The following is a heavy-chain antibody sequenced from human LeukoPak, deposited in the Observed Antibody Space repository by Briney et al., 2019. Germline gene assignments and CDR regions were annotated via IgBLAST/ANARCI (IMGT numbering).Heavy chain of an antibody. D-gene: IGHD3-10*01. V-gene: IGHV3-30*04. Sequence: GGSLRLSCAASGFTFSSYAMHWVRQAPGKGLEWVAVISYDGSNKYYADSVKGRFTISRDNSKNTLYLQMNSLRAEDTAVYYCARVGFGESSFDYWGQGTLVTVSS. J-gene: IGHJ4*02. CDR1: GFTFSSYA. CDR2: ISYDGSNK. CDR3: ARVGFGESSFDY.